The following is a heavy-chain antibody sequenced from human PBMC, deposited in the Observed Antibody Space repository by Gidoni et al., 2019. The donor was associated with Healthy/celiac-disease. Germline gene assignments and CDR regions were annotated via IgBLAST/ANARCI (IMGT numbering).Heavy chain of an antibody. D-gene: IGHD4-17*01. CDR3: ARSGGRKGPYGDTFDY. Sequence: QVQLVQSGAEVKKPGSSVKVSCKASGGTFSSYAISWVRQAPGQGLEWMGGIIPIFGTANYAQKFQGRVTITADESTSTAYMELSSLRSEDTAVYYCARSGGRKGPYGDTFDYWGQGTLVTVSS. CDR1: GGTFSSYA. V-gene: IGHV1-69*01. J-gene: IGHJ4*02. CDR2: IIPIFGTA.